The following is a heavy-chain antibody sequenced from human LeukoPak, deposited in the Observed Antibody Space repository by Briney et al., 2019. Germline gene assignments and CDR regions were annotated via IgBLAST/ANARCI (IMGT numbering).Heavy chain of an antibody. D-gene: IGHD6-13*01. CDR3: ARGIEAAGLFFDY. Sequence: GGSLRLSCAASGFTFSSYWMSWVRQAPGKGLEWVANMKYDGSEKDYVDSVKGRFTISRDNAKNSLYLQMNSLRAEDTAVYYCARGIEAAGLFFDYWGQGTLVTVSS. V-gene: IGHV3-7*04. J-gene: IGHJ4*02. CDR2: MKYDGSEK. CDR1: GFTFSSYW.